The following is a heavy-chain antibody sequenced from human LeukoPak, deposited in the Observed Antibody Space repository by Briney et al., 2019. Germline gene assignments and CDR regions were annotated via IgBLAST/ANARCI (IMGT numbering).Heavy chain of an antibody. V-gene: IGHV4-30-2*01. Sequence: PSETLSLTCAVSGGSISSGGYSWSWIQQPPGKGLEWIGYIYHSGSTYYNPSLKSRVTISVDRSKNQFSLKLSSVTAADTAVYYCARGPRFGMVRGVKGSYFDYWGQGTLVTVSS. CDR3: ARGPRFGMVRGVKGSYFDY. CDR2: IYHSGST. D-gene: IGHD3-10*01. CDR1: GGSISSGGYS. J-gene: IGHJ4*02.